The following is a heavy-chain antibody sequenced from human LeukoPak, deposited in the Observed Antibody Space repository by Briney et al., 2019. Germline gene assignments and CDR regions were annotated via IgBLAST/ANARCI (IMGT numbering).Heavy chain of an antibody. CDR2: IYTGGSA. V-gene: IGHV4-4*07. Sequence: SETLSLTCTVSGGSITNYYWSWIRQPAGKGLEWIGRIYTGGSASYNPSLKGRVTMSTDTSKNQVSLKLTSVTAADTAVSYCTREPLPWGQGTLVTVSS. J-gene: IGHJ4*02. CDR1: GGSITNYY. CDR3: TREPLP.